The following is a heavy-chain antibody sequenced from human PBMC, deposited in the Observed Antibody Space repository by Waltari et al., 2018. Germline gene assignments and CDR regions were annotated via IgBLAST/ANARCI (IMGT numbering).Heavy chain of an antibody. J-gene: IGHJ4*02. D-gene: IGHD4-17*01. CDR3: ARGNDGDYYFDY. Sequence: QVQLQESGPGLVKPSGTLSLTCAVSGGSISSSNWWSWVRQPPGKGLEWIGEVYHSGSTNYNPSLKRRVTIAVDKSKNQFSLKLSSVTAADTAVYYCARGNDGDYYFDYWGQGTLVTVSS. CDR2: VYHSGST. CDR1: GGSISSSNW. V-gene: IGHV4-4*02.